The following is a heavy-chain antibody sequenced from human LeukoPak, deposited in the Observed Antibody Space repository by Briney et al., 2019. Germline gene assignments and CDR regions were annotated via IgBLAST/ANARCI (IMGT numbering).Heavy chain of an antibody. CDR2: ISGSGGST. D-gene: IGHD6-19*01. J-gene: IGHJ4*02. CDR3: AKDFASSGIFDY. V-gene: IGHV3-23*01. Sequence: GGSLRLSCAASGFTFSSYAMSWVRQAPGKGLEWVSAISGSGGSTYYADSVKGRFTISGDNSKNTLYLQMNSLRAEDTAVYYCAKDFASSGIFDYWGQGTLVTVSS. CDR1: GFTFSSYA.